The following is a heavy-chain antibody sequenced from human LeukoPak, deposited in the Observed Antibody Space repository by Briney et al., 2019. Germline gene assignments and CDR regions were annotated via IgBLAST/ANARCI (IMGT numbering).Heavy chain of an antibody. Sequence: SETLSLTCTVSGGSISRYYWSWIRQPPGKGLEWIGYIYYSGSTNYNPSLKSRVTISVDTSKNQFSLKLSSVTAADTAVYYCAIGYSGYDYADYWGQGTLVTVSS. CDR2: IYYSGST. V-gene: IGHV4-59*13. CDR3: AIGYSGYDYADY. CDR1: GGSISRYY. D-gene: IGHD5-12*01. J-gene: IGHJ4*02.